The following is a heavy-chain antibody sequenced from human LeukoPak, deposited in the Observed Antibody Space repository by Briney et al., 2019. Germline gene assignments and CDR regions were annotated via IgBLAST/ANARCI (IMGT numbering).Heavy chain of an antibody. CDR1: GFTFSKNW. D-gene: IGHD4-23*01. J-gene: IGHJ4*02. Sequence: GGSLRLSCAASGFTFSKNWMTWVRQAPGKGLEWVANINADGSEKYFVDSVKGRFTISRDNAKNSLYLQMNSLRAEDTAVYYCARDPPFDYGGNSGSDYWGQGTLVTVSS. V-gene: IGHV3-7*01. CDR3: ARDPPFDYGGNSGSDY. CDR2: INADGSEK.